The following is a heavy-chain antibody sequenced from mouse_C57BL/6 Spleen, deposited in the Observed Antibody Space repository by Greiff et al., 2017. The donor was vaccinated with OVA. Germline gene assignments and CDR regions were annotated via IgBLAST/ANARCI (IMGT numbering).Heavy chain of an antibody. CDR2: IYPRSGNT. Sequence: QVQLQQSGAELARPGASVKLSCKASGYTFTSYGISWVKQRTGQGLEWIGEIYPRSGNTYYNEKFKGKATLTADKSSSTAYMELRSLTSEDSAVYFCARWGDYYEYDGGAMDYWGQGTSVTVSS. J-gene: IGHJ4*01. CDR3: ARWGDYYEYDGGAMDY. D-gene: IGHD2-4*01. V-gene: IGHV1-81*01. CDR1: GYTFTSYG.